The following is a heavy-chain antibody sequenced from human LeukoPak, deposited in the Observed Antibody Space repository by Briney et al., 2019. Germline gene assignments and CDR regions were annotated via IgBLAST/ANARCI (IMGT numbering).Heavy chain of an antibody. CDR2: IFYPGST. CDR3: ARNIDD. Sequence: PSGTLSLTCTVSGGSISSSAYYWVWLRPPPGQGLEWIGSIFYPGSTYYNPSLKSRFTISVDTSNNQFSLKLSSVTAADTAVYYCARNIDDWGQGTLVTVSS. V-gene: IGHV4-39*01. J-gene: IGHJ4*02. D-gene: IGHD1/OR15-1a*01. CDR1: GGSISSSAYY.